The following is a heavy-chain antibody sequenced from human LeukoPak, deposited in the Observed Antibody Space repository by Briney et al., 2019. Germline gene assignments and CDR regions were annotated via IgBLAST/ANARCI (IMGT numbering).Heavy chain of an antibody. Sequence: GGSLRLSCAASGFTFSNYWMHCVRQAPGKGLVGVSRINSDGINTSYADSVKGRFTISRDNAKNSLYLQMNSLRAEDTAVYYCARDKMYYDSSGYATNFDYWGQGTLVTVSS. CDR1: GFTFSNYW. J-gene: IGHJ4*02. CDR2: INSDGINT. V-gene: IGHV3-74*01. D-gene: IGHD3-22*01. CDR3: ARDKMYYDSSGYATNFDY.